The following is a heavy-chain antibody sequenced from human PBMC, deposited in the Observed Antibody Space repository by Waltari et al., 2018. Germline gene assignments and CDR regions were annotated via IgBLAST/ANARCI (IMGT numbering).Heavy chain of an antibody. CDR3: AKDPPGSYYEGFDE. CDR1: GFRFCLYG. Sequence: EANLAESGGGLVQPGGSVRLSCPAPGFRFCLYGMSWVRQAPGKGLEWVSAISGSGADTFYADSVKDRFVISRDNSKNTVFLEMNSLRAEDTALYYCAKDPPGSYYEGFDEWGQGTMVTVSS. CDR2: ISGSGADT. D-gene: IGHD1-26*01. V-gene: IGHV3-23*04. J-gene: IGHJ3*01.